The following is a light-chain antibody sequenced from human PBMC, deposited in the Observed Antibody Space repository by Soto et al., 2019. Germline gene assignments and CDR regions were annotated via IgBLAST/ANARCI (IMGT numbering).Light chain of an antibody. CDR2: GAS. J-gene: IGKJ4*01. CDR1: RSVRSSF. Sequence: ILLTLSQAPRSLSPGESASLSCRASRSVRSSFLAWYHQRPGRAPRLLIYGASSRATDIPDRFSGSVSGTDFTLTISRLEPEDFGVYYCQQYGIETLDFGGGTKVDIK. CDR3: QQYGIETLD. V-gene: IGKV3-20*01.